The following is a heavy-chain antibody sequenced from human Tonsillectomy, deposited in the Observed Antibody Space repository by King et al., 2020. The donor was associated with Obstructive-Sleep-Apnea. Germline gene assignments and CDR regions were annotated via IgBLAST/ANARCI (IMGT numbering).Heavy chain of an antibody. CDR1: GFTFDDYS. CDR3: AKDGSAYYDSSGYLYY. J-gene: IGHJ4*02. V-gene: IGHV3-9*01. D-gene: IGHD3-22*01. CDR2: ISWNCGGL. Sequence: VQLVESGGGLVQPGRSLRLSCAASGFTFDDYSMHWVRQAPGKGLECVSGISWNCGGLGYEDSVKGRFTISRDNAKNSLYLQMNSLRAEDTALYYCAKDGSAYYDSSGYLYYWGQGTLVTVSS.